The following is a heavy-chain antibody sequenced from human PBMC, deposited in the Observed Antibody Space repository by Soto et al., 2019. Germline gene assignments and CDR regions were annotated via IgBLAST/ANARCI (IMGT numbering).Heavy chain of an antibody. V-gene: IGHV1-69*13. J-gene: IGHJ4*02. D-gene: IGHD3-22*01. CDR3: ARDSGSSGYYLTTHFDY. CDR2: IIPIFGTA. CDR1: GGTFSSYA. Sequence: SVKVSCKASGGTFSSYAISWVRQAPGQGLEWMGGIIPIFGTANYAEKFQGRVTITADESTSTAYMELSSLRSEDTAVYYCARDSGSSGYYLTTHFDYWGQGTLVTVSS.